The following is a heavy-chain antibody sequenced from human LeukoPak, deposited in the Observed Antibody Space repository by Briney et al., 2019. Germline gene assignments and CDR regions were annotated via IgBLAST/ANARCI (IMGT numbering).Heavy chain of an antibody. CDR3: ARIPYGANPGKYYGMDV. J-gene: IGHJ6*02. CDR2: IDWDENK. Sequence: SGPTLVNPTQTLTLTCTFSGFSLSTNAMCVSWIRQPPGKALEWLALIDWDENKYYSTSLKTRLTISKGTSKNQVVLTMTNMDPVDTATYYCARIPYGANPGKYYGMDVWGQGTTVTVSS. V-gene: IGHV2-70*01. CDR1: GFSLSTNAMC. D-gene: IGHD4-17*01.